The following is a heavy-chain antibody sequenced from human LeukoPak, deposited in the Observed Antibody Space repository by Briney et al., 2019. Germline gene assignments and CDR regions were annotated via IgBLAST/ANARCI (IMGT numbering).Heavy chain of an antibody. D-gene: IGHD3-10*01. CDR2: IYYSGST. CDR3: ARHKEPHIIRGVLRNNWFDP. J-gene: IGHJ5*02. Sequence: SETLSLTCTVSGGSISSYYWSWIRQPPGKGLEWIGYIYYSGSTNYNPSLKSRVTISVDTSKNQFSLILTSVTAADTAVYYCARHKEPHIIRGVLRNNWFDPWGQGTLVTVSS. CDR1: GGSISSYY. V-gene: IGHV4-59*08.